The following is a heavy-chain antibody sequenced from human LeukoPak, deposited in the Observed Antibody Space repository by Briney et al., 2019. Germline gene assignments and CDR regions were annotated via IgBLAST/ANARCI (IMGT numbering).Heavy chain of an antibody. CDR3: AKQYSSGSFHFDY. CDR1: GFTFSSYA. Sequence: GGSLRLSCAASGFTFSSYAMSWVRQAPGKGLEWVSAISGSGGSTYYADSVKGRFTISRDNSKNTLYLQMNSLRAEDTAAYYCAKQYSSGSFHFDYWGQGTLVTVSS. CDR2: ISGSGGST. V-gene: IGHV3-23*01. J-gene: IGHJ4*02. D-gene: IGHD6-19*01.